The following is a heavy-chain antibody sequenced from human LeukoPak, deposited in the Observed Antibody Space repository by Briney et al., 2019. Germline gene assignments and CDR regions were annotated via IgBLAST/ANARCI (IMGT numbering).Heavy chain of an antibody. CDR3: VRDGGTDWYDP. CDR1: GYRVSDYW. J-gene: IGHJ5*02. V-gene: IGHV3-7*01. Sequence: PGRTLRISCAASGYRVSDYWMTCVRQAPGKLRQWVANIKQDGSEKTYVDSVKGRFTISRDNATNSLYLQMNSLRVEDTAMYYCVRDGGTDWYDPWGQGTLVTVFS. D-gene: IGHD3-16*01. CDR2: IKQDGSEK.